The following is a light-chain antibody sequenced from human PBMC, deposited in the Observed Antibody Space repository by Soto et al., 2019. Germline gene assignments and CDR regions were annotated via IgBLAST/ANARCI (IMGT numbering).Light chain of an antibody. V-gene: IGLV2-14*01. CDR1: SSDIGGYKY. Sequence: QSALTQPASVSGSPGQSITISCSGTSSDIGGYKYVSWYQQLPGKAPKLMIYEVSNRPSGVSNRFSGSKSGNTASLTISGLQAEDEAHYYCSSYTSVSTLVFGGGTKLTGL. CDR3: SSYTSVSTLV. CDR2: EVS. J-gene: IGLJ3*02.